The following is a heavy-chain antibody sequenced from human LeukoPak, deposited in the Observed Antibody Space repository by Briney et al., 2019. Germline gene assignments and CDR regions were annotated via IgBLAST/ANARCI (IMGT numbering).Heavy chain of an antibody. CDR2: IWYDGSNK. CDR1: GFTFSSYG. D-gene: IGHD3-9*01. J-gene: IGHJ4*02. CDR3: ARDGLPYYDILTGYSIAPIDY. V-gene: IGHV3-33*01. Sequence: GGSLRLSCAASGFTFSSYGMHWVRQAPGKGLEWGAVIWYDGSNKYYADSVKGRFTISRDNSKNTLYLQMNSLRAEDTAVYYCARDGLPYYDILTGYSIAPIDYWGQGTLVTVSS.